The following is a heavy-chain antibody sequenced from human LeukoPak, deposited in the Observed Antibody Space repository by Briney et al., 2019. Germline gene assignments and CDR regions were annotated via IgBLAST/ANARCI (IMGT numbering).Heavy chain of an antibody. D-gene: IGHD3-22*01. CDR3: ARALSTYYYDSSGYYFDY. CDR1: GGSLSSYY. J-gene: IGHJ4*02. CDR2: IYYSGST. V-gene: IGHV4-59*01. Sequence: SETLSLTCTVSGGSLSSYYWSWIRQPPGKGLEWIGYIYYSGSTNYNPSLKSRVTISVDTSKNQFSLKLSSVTAADTAVYYCARALSTYYYDSSGYYFDYWGQGTLVTVSS.